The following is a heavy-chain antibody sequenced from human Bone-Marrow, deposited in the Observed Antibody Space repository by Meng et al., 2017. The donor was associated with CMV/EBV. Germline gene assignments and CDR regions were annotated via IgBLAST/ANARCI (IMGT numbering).Heavy chain of an antibody. CDR2: IRYDGSNK. J-gene: IGHJ4*02. D-gene: IGHD3-16*01. Sequence: GGSLRLSCAASGFTFSSYGMHWVRQAPGKGLEWVAFIRYDGSNKYYADSVKGRFTISRDNSKNTLYLQMNSLRAEDTAVYYCARDLTSPAFVDYWGQGTLVTVSS. CDR1: GFTFSSYG. V-gene: IGHV3-30*02. CDR3: ARDLTSPAFVDY.